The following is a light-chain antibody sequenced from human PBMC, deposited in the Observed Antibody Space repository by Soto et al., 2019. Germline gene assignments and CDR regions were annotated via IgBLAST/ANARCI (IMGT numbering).Light chain of an antibody. Sequence: ALTHPVSASGVAGGSGPISCTRTTGDVGGYNYVSWSQQHPAKTPQLITFDVSERPSGVPDRFCASKSGNTASLTVSGLQVEEEAAYYCSSYAGSNNYVFRSRTKVTVL. CDR1: TGDVGGYNY. J-gene: IGLJ1*01. CDR3: SSYAGSNNYV. CDR2: DVS. V-gene: IGLV2-8*01.